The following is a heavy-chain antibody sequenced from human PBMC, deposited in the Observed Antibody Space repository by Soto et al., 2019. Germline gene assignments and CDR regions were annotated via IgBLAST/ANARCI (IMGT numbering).Heavy chain of an antibody. Sequence: TGGCLRLSXAASGFTFSDFYMTWIRQAPGKGLEWVSYIASSGTNIYYADSVKGRFTISRDNAKNSLYLQMNSLRAEDTAVYYCARDSDGASGTNYFDYWGQGTLVTVSS. V-gene: IGHV3-11*01. CDR2: IASSGTNI. J-gene: IGHJ4*02. D-gene: IGHD3-10*01. CDR3: ARDSDGASGTNYFDY. CDR1: GFTFSDFY.